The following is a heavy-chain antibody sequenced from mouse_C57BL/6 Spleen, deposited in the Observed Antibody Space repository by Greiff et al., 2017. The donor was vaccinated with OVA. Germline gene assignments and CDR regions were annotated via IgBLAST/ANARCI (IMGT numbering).Heavy chain of an antibody. CDR1: GFTFSSYA. CDR2: ISDGGSYT. J-gene: IGHJ4*01. CDR3: ARATTVVATMDY. Sequence: DVKLVESGGGLVKPGGSLKLSCAASGFTFSSYAMSWVRQTPEKSLEWVATISDGGSYTYYPDNVKGRFTISRDNAKNNLDLQMSHLKAEDTAMYYCARATTVVATMDYWGQGTSVTVSS. D-gene: IGHD1-1*01. V-gene: IGHV5-4*03.